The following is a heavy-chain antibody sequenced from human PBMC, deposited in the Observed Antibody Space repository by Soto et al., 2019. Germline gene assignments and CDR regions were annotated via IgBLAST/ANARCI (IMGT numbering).Heavy chain of an antibody. CDR3: ARRFTMVRGDWFDP. V-gene: IGHV4-39*01. D-gene: IGHD3-10*01. Sequence: PSETLSLTCTVSGGSISSSSYYWGWIRQPPGKGLEWIGSIYYSGSTYYNPSLKSRVTISVDTSKNQFSLKLSSVTAADTAVYYCARRFTMVRGDWFDPWGQGTLVTVSS. CDR1: GGSISSSSYY. CDR2: IYYSGST. J-gene: IGHJ5*02.